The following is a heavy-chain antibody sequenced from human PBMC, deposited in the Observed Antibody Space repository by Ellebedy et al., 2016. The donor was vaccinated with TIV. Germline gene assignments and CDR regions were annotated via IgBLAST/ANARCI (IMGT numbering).Heavy chain of an antibody. CDR2: VFHNGNP. V-gene: IGHV4-59*01. Sequence: MPSETLSLTCPVSGGSLRSDYWRWIRQPPGKALEWIGYVFHNGNPNFTPSLKGRVTMSVDTSKNQFSLKVPSVTAADTAVYYCARQRREGYNAYWFFDLWGRGTLVTVSS. J-gene: IGHJ2*01. D-gene: IGHD5-24*01. CDR3: ARQRREGYNAYWFFDL. CDR1: GGSLRSDY.